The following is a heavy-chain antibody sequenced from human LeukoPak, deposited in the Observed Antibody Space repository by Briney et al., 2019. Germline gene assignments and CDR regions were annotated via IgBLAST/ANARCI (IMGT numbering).Heavy chain of an antibody. V-gene: IGHV1-3*01. Sequence: GASVKVSCKASGYTFTSYAMHWVRQAPGQRLEWMGWINAGNGNTKYSQKFQGRVTITRDTSASTAYMELSSLRSEDMAVYYCARAPGMTTVVTPFDYWGQGTLVTVSS. CDR3: ARAPGMTTVVTPFDY. CDR1: GYTFTSYA. J-gene: IGHJ4*02. D-gene: IGHD4-23*01. CDR2: INAGNGNT.